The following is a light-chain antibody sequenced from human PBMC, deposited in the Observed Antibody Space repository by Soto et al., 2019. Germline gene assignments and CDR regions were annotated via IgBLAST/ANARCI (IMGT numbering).Light chain of an antibody. CDR1: QSVSYY. CDR2: DAS. V-gene: IGKV3D-15*01. CDR3: QQYNINSWK. J-gene: IGKJ1*01. Sequence: EIVLTHSPDTLTDSSFYIATLYFRASQSVSYYLAWYQQKPGQAPRLLIYDASSRATGVPDRFSGSGSGTEFTLTISSLQSEDFATYYCQQYNINSWKFGQGTKVDIK.